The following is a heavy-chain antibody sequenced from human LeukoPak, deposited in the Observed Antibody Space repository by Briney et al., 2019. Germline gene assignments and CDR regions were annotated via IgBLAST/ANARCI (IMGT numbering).Heavy chain of an antibody. D-gene: IGHD4-23*01. CDR3: AKCHYGGNRYYFDY. V-gene: IGHV3-23*01. Sequence: GGSLSLSCAASGFTFSSYVMNWVRQAPGKGLEWVSVISGSGGSTYYADSVKGRFTISRDNSKNTLYLQMNSLRAEDTAVYYCAKCHYGGNRYYFDYWGQGTLVTVSS. J-gene: IGHJ4*02. CDR1: GFTFSSYV. CDR2: ISGSGGST.